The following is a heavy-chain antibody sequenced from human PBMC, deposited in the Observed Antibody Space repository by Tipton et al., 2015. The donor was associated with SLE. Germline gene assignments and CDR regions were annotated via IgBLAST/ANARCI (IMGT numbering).Heavy chain of an antibody. J-gene: IGHJ4*02. D-gene: IGHD3-3*01. V-gene: IGHV4-39*02. CDR1: GGSISSSSNY. CDR3: ARPGAPFWSGYPFDY. Sequence: TLSLTCTVSGGSISSSSNYWGWIRQPPGKGLEWIGTIYYSGTTYYNPPLKSRVTISVDTAKNHFSLRLSSVTAADAALYYCARPGAPFWSGYPFDYWGQGTLVTVSS. CDR2: IYYSGTT.